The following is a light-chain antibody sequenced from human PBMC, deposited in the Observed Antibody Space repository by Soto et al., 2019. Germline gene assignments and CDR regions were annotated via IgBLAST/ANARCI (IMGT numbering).Light chain of an antibody. V-gene: IGLV2-14*02. Sequence: QSALTQPASVSGSPGQSITISCTGTSSDVGNYNLVSWYQQHPGKAPKLMIYEGSKRPSGVSNRFSGSKSGNTASLTVSGLQTDDEADYYCSSYGGSNNFVFGTGTKVTVL. CDR1: SSDVGNYNL. CDR3: SSYGGSNNFV. J-gene: IGLJ1*01. CDR2: EGS.